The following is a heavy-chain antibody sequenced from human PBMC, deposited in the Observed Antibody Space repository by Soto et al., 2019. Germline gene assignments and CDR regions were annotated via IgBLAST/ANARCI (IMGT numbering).Heavy chain of an antibody. J-gene: IGHJ4*02. CDR3: AKDIGYCSGGSGYYFDY. D-gene: IGHD2-15*01. CDR1: RFTLRNYA. Sequence: PGGSLRVCCATYRFTLRNYAMNWVRHSPGRGLEWVSSISGTCGSTQYADSVKGAFTISRDNLTNRLYLQMNSLRGEDTAAYYCAKDIGYCSGGSGYYFDYWGQGTLVTVSS. CDR2: ISGTCGST. V-gene: IGHV3-23*01.